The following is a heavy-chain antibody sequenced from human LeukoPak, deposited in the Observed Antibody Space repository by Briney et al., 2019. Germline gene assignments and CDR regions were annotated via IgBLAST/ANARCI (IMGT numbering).Heavy chain of an antibody. CDR2: ISSSSSTI. Sequence: GGSLRLSCAASGFSFSDYSMNWVRQAPGKGLEWVSHISSSSSTIYYAVSVKGRFTISRDNAKNSLHLQMDSLRAEDTAVYYCARDRDSIYPGGPFDYWGQGTLVTVSS. J-gene: IGHJ4*02. V-gene: IGHV3-48*01. D-gene: IGHD3-16*01. CDR3: ARDRDSIYPGGPFDY. CDR1: GFSFSDYS.